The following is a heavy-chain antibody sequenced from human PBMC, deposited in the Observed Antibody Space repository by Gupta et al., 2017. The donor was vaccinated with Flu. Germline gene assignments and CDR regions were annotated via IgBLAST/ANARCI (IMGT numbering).Heavy chain of an antibody. D-gene: IGHD4-4*01. CDR3: ARDTLNTLTTINGLYDN. J-gene: IGHJ4*02. V-gene: IGHV3-7*01. Sequence: GKGLEWVANIKQDGSEKYYVDSVKGRFTISRDNAKNSLYLQMNSLRAEDTAVYYCARDTLNTLTTINGLYDNWGQGTLVTVSS. CDR2: IKQDGSEK.